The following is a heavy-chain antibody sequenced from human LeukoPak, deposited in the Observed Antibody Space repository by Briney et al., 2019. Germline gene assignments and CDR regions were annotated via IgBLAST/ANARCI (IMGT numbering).Heavy chain of an antibody. CDR1: GGTFSSYA. CDR3: ARGREGSDDAFDI. Sequence: ASVKVSCKASGGTFSSYAISWVRQAPGQGLEWMGGIIPIFGTANYAQKFQGRVTITADKSTSTAYMELSSLRSEDTAVYYCARGREGSDDAFDIWGQGTMVTVSS. CDR2: IIPIFGTA. J-gene: IGHJ3*02. V-gene: IGHV1-69*06. D-gene: IGHD3-10*01.